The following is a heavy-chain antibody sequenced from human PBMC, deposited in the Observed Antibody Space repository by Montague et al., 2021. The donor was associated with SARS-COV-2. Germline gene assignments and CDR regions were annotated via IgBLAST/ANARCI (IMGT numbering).Heavy chain of an antibody. CDR3: VGALDIVVVAATMGFEH. Sequence: SLRLSCAASGFDFSSYPMHWVRQAPGKGLEWVAVISYDGSNQYYVDSVKGRLTISRDNSKYTVLLQMNSLRADDTAVYYCVGALDIVVVAATMGFEHWGQGTLVTVSA. CDR2: ISYDGSNQ. V-gene: IGHV3-30-3*01. J-gene: IGHJ4*02. D-gene: IGHD2-2*03. CDR1: GFDFSSYP.